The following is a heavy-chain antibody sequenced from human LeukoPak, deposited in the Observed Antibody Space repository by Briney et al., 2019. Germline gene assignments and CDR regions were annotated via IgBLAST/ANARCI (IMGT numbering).Heavy chain of an antibody. Sequence: GGSLRLSCSTSGFTFSAYWMSWVRQAPGKGLEWVSYITTTSTTKLYADSVRGRFTISRDNAKNSLYLQMNSLRAEDTAVYYCARDKIVGATHFDYWGQGTLVTVSS. V-gene: IGHV3-48*04. J-gene: IGHJ4*02. D-gene: IGHD1-26*01. CDR2: ITTTSTTK. CDR1: GFTFSAYW. CDR3: ARDKIVGATHFDY.